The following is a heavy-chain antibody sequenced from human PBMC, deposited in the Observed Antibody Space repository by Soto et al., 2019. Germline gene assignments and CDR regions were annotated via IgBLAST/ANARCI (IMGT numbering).Heavy chain of an antibody. CDR2: ISGSGGST. D-gene: IGHD4-17*01. J-gene: IGHJ4*02. CDR3: AKDSIYGDYEFDY. Sequence: LKLSCAASGFTFGSDAMSWVRHAPGKGLEWVSAISGSGGSTYYADSVKGRFTISRDNSKNTLYLQMNSLRAEDTAVYYCAKDSIYGDYEFDYWGQGTLVTVSS. V-gene: IGHV3-23*01. CDR1: GFTFGSDA.